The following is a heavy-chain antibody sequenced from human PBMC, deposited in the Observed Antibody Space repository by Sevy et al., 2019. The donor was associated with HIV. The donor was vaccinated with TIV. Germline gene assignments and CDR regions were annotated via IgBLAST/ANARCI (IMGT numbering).Heavy chain of an antibody. V-gene: IGHV3-53*01. CDR1: GFTVSSNY. CDR3: ARASLKSNGPDY. Sequence: GGSLRLSCAASGFTVSSNYMSWVRQAPGKGLEWVSAIYSGGTTYYADSVKGRFTISRDNSKNTLYLQMNSLRVEDTAMYYCARASLKSNGPDYWGQGTLVTVSS. D-gene: IGHD2-8*01. J-gene: IGHJ4*02. CDR2: IYSGGTT.